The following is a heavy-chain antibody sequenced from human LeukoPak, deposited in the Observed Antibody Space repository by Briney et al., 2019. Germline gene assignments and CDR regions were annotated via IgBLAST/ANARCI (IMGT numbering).Heavy chain of an antibody. CDR1: GYRFTAYP. CDR2: MNPHSGET. CDR3: ARGMDAEAFQN. D-gene: IGHD2-2*03. J-gene: IGHJ1*01. Sequence: ASVKVSCKASGYRFTAYPLHWVRQAPGQGLEWLGWMNPHSGETNNAQKFQGRVTMTRDTSISVAYMELNSLRSDDTAVYYCARGMDAEAFQNWGQGTLVTVSS. V-gene: IGHV1-2*02.